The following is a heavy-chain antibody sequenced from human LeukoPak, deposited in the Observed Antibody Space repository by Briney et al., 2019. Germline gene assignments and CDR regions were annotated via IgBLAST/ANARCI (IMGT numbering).Heavy chain of an antibody. CDR2: TSYDGIHK. Sequence: PGGSLRLSCAGSGFNFGSYGLHWVRQAPGKGLEWVAVTSYDGIHKYNGGSVKGRFTISRDNSKNTLYLQMNGLRTEDTAIYYCARDGQLGKTFKKIDYWGQGTLVTVSS. CDR3: ARDGQLGKTFKKIDY. J-gene: IGHJ4*02. V-gene: IGHV3-30-3*01. D-gene: IGHD6-13*01. CDR1: GFNFGSYG.